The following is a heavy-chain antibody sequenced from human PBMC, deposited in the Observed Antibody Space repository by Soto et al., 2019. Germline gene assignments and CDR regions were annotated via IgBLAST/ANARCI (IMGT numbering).Heavy chain of an antibody. J-gene: IGHJ6*02. D-gene: IGHD5-12*01. CDR2: IYYSGST. Sequence: SETLSLTCTVSGGSISSSSYYWGWIRQPPEKGLEWIGSIYYSGSTYYNPSLKSRVTISVDTSKNQFSLKLSSVTAADTAVYYCARQQNSGYERHYYDYYGVDVWGQGTTVTVSS. CDR1: GGSISSSSYY. CDR3: ARQQNSGYERHYYDYYGVDV. V-gene: IGHV4-39*01.